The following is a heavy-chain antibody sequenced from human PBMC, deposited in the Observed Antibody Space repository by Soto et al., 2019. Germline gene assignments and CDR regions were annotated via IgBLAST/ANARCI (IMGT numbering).Heavy chain of an antibody. Sequence: EVQLVESGGGLVKPGGSLRLSCAASGFNIKTYSMNWIRQAPGKGLEWVSAISSSGSHIYYAVAVKGRFTISRDNANNAVFLQMNSLRAEDTGVYYCTRDESASSSSWHDYWGQGTLVTVSS. CDR3: TRDESASSSSWHDY. D-gene: IGHD6-19*01. V-gene: IGHV3-21*03. CDR1: GFNIKTYS. J-gene: IGHJ4*02. CDR2: ISSSGSHI.